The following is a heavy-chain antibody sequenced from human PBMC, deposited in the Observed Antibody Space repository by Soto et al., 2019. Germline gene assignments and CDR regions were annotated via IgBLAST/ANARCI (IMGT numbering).Heavy chain of an antibody. D-gene: IGHD5-12*01. Sequence: PSETLSLTCTVSGGSVSSYYWSWIRQSPGKGLEWIGYIYYSGSTYYNPSLKSRVTISVDTSKNQFSLKLSSVTAADTAVYYCARDKREYSGYDGYYYYYMDVWGKGTTVTGSS. J-gene: IGHJ6*03. CDR2: IYYSGST. V-gene: IGHV4-59*02. CDR1: GGSVSSYY. CDR3: ARDKREYSGYDGYYYYYMDV.